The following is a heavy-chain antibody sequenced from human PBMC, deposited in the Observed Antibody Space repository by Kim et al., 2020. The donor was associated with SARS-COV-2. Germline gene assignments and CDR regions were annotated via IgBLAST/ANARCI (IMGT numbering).Heavy chain of an antibody. Sequence: GESLKISCKGSGYSFTSYWIGWVRQMPGKGLEWMGIIYPGDSDTRYSPSFQGQATISADKSISTAYLQWSSLKASDTAMYYCAREGEEMATIGAFDYLGQGTLVTVSS. J-gene: IGHJ4*02. V-gene: IGHV5-51*01. D-gene: IGHD5-12*01. CDR3: AREGEEMATIGAFDY. CDR1: GYSFTSYW. CDR2: IYPGDSDT.